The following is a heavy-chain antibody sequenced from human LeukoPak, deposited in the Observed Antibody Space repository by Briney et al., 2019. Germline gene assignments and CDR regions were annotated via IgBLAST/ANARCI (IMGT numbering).Heavy chain of an antibody. J-gene: IGHJ6*03. CDR2: INSDGSST. CDR1: GFTFSSYW. Sequence: PGGSLRLSCAASGFTFSSYWMHWVRQAPGKGLVWVSRINSDGSSTSYADSVKGRFTISRDNAKNTLYLQMNSLRAEDTAVYYCAKSSFKQQLFYYYYYYMDVWGKGTTVTVSS. CDR3: AKSSFKQQLFYYYYYYMDV. V-gene: IGHV3-74*01. D-gene: IGHD6-13*01.